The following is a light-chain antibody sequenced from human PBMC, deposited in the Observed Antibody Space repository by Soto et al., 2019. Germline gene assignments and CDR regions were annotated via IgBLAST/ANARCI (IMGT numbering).Light chain of an antibody. CDR3: QQRNIWPPVT. CDR2: GAS. V-gene: IGKV3-15*01. J-gene: IGKJ5*01. Sequence: EIVMTQSPATLSVSPGERATLSCRASQSVSSDLAWYHQKPGQAPRLLIYGASTRATGIPARFSGSGSGTEFTLTISGLQSEDFAVYYCQQRNIWPPVTFGQGTRLEI. CDR1: QSVSSD.